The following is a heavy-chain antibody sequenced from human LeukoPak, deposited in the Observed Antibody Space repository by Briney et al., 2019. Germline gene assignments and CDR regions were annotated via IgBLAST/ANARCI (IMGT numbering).Heavy chain of an antibody. J-gene: IGHJ4*02. CDR3: AKVALRSGSYFGLYYFDY. CDR2: VSYDGSNK. Sequence: GGSLRLSCAASGFTFSSYGMHWVRQAPGKGLEWVAVVSYDGSNKYYADSVKGRFTISRDNSKNTLYLQMNSLRAEDTAVYYCAKVALRSGSYFGLYYFDYWGQGTLVTVSS. V-gene: IGHV3-30*18. CDR1: GFTFSSYG. D-gene: IGHD1-26*01.